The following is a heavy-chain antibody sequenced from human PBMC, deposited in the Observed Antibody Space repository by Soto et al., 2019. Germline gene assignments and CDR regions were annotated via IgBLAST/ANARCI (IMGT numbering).Heavy chain of an antibody. V-gene: IGHV2-26*01. CDR2: IFSNDEK. CDR3: ARVDIVVVGAFDI. CDR1: GFSLSNPRMG. Sequence: QVTLKESGPVLVKPTETLTLTCTVSGFSLSNPRMGVSWIRQPPGKALEWLAHIFSNDEKTYSTSLKSRLTISKDTSKNQVVLTMTNMDPVDTATYYCARVDIVVVGAFDIWDQGTMLTVSS. D-gene: IGHD2-15*01. J-gene: IGHJ3*02.